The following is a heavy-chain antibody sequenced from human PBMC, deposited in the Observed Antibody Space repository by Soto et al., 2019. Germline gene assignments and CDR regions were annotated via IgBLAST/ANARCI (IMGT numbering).Heavy chain of an antibody. J-gene: IGHJ5*02. CDR1: GFSLTSTGVG. CDR2: IYWNDDT. D-gene: IGHD2-15*01. Sequence: ESGPTLVNPTQTLTLTCTFSGFSLTSTGVGVGWIRQPPGKALEWLALIYWNDDTYYSPSLKSRLTITKDTSKNQVVLTVTNMDPVDTATYYCAHRRHYCSGASCYVWFDHWGQGTLVTVSS. V-gene: IGHV2-5*01. CDR3: AHRRHYCSGASCYVWFDH.